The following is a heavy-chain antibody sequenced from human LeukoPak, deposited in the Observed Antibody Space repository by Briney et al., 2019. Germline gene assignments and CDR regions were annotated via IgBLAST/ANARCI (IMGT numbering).Heavy chain of an antibody. V-gene: IGHV3-7*04. J-gene: IGHJ4*02. CDR2: IKEDGSQK. D-gene: IGHD3-10*01. CDR1: GFTFSRSW. CDR3: ARGFGDC. Sequence: GGSLRLSCAVSGFTFSRSWMIWVRQAPGKGLEWVANIKEDGSQKFYVDSVKGRFTISRDNARNSLYLQMSSLRAEDTAVYYCARGFGDCWGQGTLVTVSS.